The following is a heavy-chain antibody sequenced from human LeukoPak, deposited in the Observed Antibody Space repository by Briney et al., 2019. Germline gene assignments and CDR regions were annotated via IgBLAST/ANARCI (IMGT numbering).Heavy chain of an antibody. J-gene: IGHJ6*03. D-gene: IGHD1/OR15-1a*01. CDR1: GDSVSSNSAA. CDR3: ARVNTKVDLHYYYYMDV. CDR2: TYYRSKWYN. V-gene: IGHV6-1*01. Sequence: SQTLSLTCAISGDSVSSNSAAWNWIRQSPSRGLEWLGRTYYRSKWYNDYAVSVKSRITINPDTSKNQFSLQLNSVTPEDTAVYYCARVNTKVDLHYYYYMDVWGKGTTVTVSS.